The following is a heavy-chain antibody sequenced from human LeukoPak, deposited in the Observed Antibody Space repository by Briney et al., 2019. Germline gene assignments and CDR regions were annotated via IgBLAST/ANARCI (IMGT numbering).Heavy chain of an antibody. V-gene: IGHV3-23*01. CDR3: ARDSYGDANFDS. CDR2: INWNGGSS. CDR1: GFTFSSYA. J-gene: IGHJ4*02. Sequence: GGSLRLSCAASGFTFSSYAMSWVRQAPGKGLEWVSSINWNGGSSGYADSVKGRFTISRDISKNAVYLQMNSLRAEDTAVYYCARDSYGDANFDSWGQGTLVTVSS. D-gene: IGHD4-17*01.